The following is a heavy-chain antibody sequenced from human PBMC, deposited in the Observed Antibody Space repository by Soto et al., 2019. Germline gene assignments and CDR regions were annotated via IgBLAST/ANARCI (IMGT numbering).Heavy chain of an antibody. V-gene: IGHV3-30*18. D-gene: IGHD3-22*01. Sequence: PGGSLRLSCAASGFTFSSYGMHWVRQAPGKGLEWVAVISYDGSNKYYADSVKGRFTISRDNSKNTLYLQMNSLRAEDTAVYYCAKDLYDSSGYYLGAFDIWGQGTMVPVS. CDR1: GFTFSSYG. J-gene: IGHJ3*02. CDR3: AKDLYDSSGYYLGAFDI. CDR2: ISYDGSNK.